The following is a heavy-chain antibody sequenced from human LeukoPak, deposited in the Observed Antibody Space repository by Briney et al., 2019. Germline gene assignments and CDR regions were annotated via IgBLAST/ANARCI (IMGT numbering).Heavy chain of an antibody. D-gene: IGHD3-22*01. Sequence: SETLSLTCAVSGYSISSGYYWGWIRQPPGKGLEWIGHIFHGGTTYYNPSLKSRVTMSVDKSKNHFSLSLSSVTAADTAVYYCARLASSASYYFDYWGQGTLVSVSS. V-gene: IGHV4-38-2*01. CDR2: IFHGGTT. CDR1: GYSISSGYY. CDR3: ARLASSASYYFDY. J-gene: IGHJ4*02.